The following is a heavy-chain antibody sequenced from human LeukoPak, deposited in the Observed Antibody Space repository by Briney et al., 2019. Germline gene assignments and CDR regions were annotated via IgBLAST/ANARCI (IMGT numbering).Heavy chain of an antibody. Sequence: PGGSLRLSCAASGFTFSSYAMHWVRQAPGKGLEWVAVISYDGSNKYYADSVKGRFTISRDNSKNTLYLQMNSLRAEDTAVYYCARGGSSGWYFHFDYWGQGTLVTVSS. J-gene: IGHJ4*02. CDR2: ISYDGSNK. D-gene: IGHD6-19*01. CDR1: GFTFSSYA. CDR3: ARGGSSGWYFHFDY. V-gene: IGHV3-30-3*01.